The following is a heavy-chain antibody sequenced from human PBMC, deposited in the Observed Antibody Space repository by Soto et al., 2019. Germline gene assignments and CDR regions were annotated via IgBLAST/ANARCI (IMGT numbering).Heavy chain of an antibody. CDR3: AKDLLRPGRAYGMDV. CDR2: ISYDGSNK. Sequence: QVQLVESGGGVVQPGRSLRLSCAASGFTFSSYGMHWVRQAPGKGLEWVAVISYDGSNKYYADSVKGRLTISRDNSKNTLYLQMNSLRAEDTAVYYCAKDLLRPGRAYGMDVWGPGTTVTVSS. V-gene: IGHV3-30*18. CDR1: GFTFSSYG. J-gene: IGHJ6*02.